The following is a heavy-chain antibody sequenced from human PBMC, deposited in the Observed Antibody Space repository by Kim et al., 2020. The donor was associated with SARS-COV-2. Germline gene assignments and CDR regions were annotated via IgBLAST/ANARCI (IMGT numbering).Heavy chain of an antibody. CDR1: GFTFSDSA. D-gene: IGHD3-16*02. J-gene: IGHJ3*02. CDR3: TRYRGTTVAFWVAFD. CDR2: IRSKGDGYET. Sequence: GGSLRLSCGASGFTFSDSAMHWVRRAPGKGLEWVGRIRSKGDGYETAYSASVRGRFTISRDDTRNTPHLQMNSLKTEDTADYSCTRYRGTTVAFWVAFD. V-gene: IGHV3-73*01.